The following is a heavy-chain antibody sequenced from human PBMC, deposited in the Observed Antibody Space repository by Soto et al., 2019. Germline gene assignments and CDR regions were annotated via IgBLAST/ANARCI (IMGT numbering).Heavy chain of an antibody. J-gene: IGHJ4*02. CDR3: ARRIVATDTFVY. D-gene: IGHD5-12*01. CDR2: IYYSGST. CDR1: GGSISSSSYY. Sequence: SETLSLTCTVSGGSISSSSYYWGWIRQPPGKGLEWIGSIYYSGSTYYNPSLKSRVTISVDTSKNQFSLTVTSVTAADTAVYFCARRIVATDTFVYLGQGPLVNVS. V-gene: IGHV4-39*01.